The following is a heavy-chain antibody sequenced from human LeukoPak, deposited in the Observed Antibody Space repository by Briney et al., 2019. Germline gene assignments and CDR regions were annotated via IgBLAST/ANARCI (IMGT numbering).Heavy chain of an antibody. CDR2: ISSSGSGGNT. Sequence: GGSLRLSCVASGFTFSSYAMSWARQAPGKGLEWVSGISSSGSGGNTYYADSVKGRFTISRDSSKNTLFLQMNTLRAEDTAIYYCARVNYDFWSGYNNLDYWGQGTLVTVSS. V-gene: IGHV3-23*01. CDR1: GFTFSSYA. J-gene: IGHJ4*02. CDR3: ARVNYDFWSGYNNLDY. D-gene: IGHD3-3*01.